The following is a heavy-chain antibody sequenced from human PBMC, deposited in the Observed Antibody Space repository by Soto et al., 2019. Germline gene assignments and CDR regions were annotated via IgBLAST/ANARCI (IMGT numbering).Heavy chain of an antibody. CDR3: ARDKSIVGATNDAFDI. CDR2: ISYDGSNK. CDR1: GFTFSSYA. Sequence: QVQLVESGGGVVQPGRSLRLSCAASGFTFSSYAMHWVRQAPGKGLEWVAVISYDGSNKYYADSVKGRFTISRDNSKNTLYLQMNSLRAEDTAVYYCARDKSIVGATNDAFDIWGQGTMVTVSS. D-gene: IGHD1-26*01. J-gene: IGHJ3*02. V-gene: IGHV3-30-3*01.